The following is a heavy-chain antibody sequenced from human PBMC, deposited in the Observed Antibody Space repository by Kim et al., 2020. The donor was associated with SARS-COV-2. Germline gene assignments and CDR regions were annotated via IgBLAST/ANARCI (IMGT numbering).Heavy chain of an antibody. CDR1: GGSFSGYY. CDR3: ARAGGLRYFDWLLYGWFDP. CDR2: INHSGST. D-gene: IGHD3-9*01. J-gene: IGHJ5*02. Sequence: SETLSLTCAVYGGSFSGYYWSWIRQPPGKGLEWIGEINHSGSTNYNPSLKSRVTISVDTSKNQFSLKLSSVTAADTAVYYCARAGGLRYFDWLLYGWFDPWGQGTLVTVSS. V-gene: IGHV4-34*01.